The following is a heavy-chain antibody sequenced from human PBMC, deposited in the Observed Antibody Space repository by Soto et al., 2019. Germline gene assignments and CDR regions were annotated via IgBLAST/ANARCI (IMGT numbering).Heavy chain of an antibody. V-gene: IGHV3-30-3*01. CDR1: GFTFSSYA. J-gene: IGHJ4*02. CDR2: ISYDGSNK. Sequence: GGSLRLSCAASGFTFSSYAMHWVRQAPGKGLEWVAVISYDGSNKYYADPVKGRFTISRDNSKNTLYLQMNSLRAEDTAVYYCARELVDTAMVTAFDYWGQGTLVTVSS. CDR3: ARELVDTAMVTAFDY. D-gene: IGHD5-18*01.